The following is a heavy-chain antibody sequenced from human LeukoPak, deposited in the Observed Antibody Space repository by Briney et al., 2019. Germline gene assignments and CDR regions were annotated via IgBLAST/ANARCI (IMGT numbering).Heavy chain of an antibody. V-gene: IGHV4-34*01. CDR1: GGSFSGYY. Sequence: SETLSLTCAVYGGSFSGYYWSWIRQPPGKGMEWIGEINHSGTTNYNPSLKSRVTISVDTSKNQFSLKLSSVTAADTAVYYCARGGFSGYGYSYDYWGQGTLVTVSS. CDR3: ARGGFSGYGYSYDY. J-gene: IGHJ4*02. CDR2: INHSGTT. D-gene: IGHD5-12*01.